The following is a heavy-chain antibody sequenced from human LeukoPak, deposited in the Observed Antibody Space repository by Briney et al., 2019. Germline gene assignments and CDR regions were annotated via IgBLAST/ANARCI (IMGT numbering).Heavy chain of an antibody. J-gene: IGHJ6*02. V-gene: IGHV1-69*13. CDR1: GGTFSSYA. Sequence: GASVKVSCKASGGTFSSYAISWVRQAPGQGLEWMGGIIPIFGTANYAQKFQGRVTITADESTSTAYMELSSLRSEDTAVYYCARDLKGCSSTSCYTNNYYYYGMDVWGQGTTVTVSS. CDR2: IIPIFGTA. D-gene: IGHD2-2*02. CDR3: ARDLKGCSSTSCYTNNYYYYGMDV.